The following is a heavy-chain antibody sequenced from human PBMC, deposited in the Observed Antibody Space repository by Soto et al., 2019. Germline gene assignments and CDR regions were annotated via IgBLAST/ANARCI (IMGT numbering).Heavy chain of an antibody. CDR2: IYYSGST. Sequence: PSETLSLTCTVSGGSVSSGSYYWSWIRQPPGKGLEWIGYIYYSGSTNYNPSLKSRVTISVDTSKNQFSLKLSSVTAADTAVYYCARGREYYDSSGYYYVDPFDYWGQGTLVTVSS. CDR3: ARGREYYDSSGYYYVDPFDY. CDR1: GGSVSSGSYY. D-gene: IGHD3-22*01. V-gene: IGHV4-61*01. J-gene: IGHJ4*02.